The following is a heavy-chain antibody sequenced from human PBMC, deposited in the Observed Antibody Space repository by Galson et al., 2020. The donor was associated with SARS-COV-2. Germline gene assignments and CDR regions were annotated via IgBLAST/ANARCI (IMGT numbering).Heavy chain of an antibody. V-gene: IGHV2-5*02. Sequence: TLVKPTQTLTLTCTFSGFSLSTSGVGVGWIRQPPGKALEWLALIYWDDDKRYSPSLKSRLTITKYTSKNQVVLTMTNMDPVDTATYYCAHRSITMVRGSFDPWGQGTLVTVSS. CDR1: GFSLSTSGVG. CDR2: IYWDDDK. J-gene: IGHJ5*02. CDR3: AHRSITMVRGSFDP. D-gene: IGHD3-10*01.